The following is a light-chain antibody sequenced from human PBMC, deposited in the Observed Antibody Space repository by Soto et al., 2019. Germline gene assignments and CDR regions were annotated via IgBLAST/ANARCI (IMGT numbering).Light chain of an antibody. J-gene: IGLJ2*01. V-gene: IGLV1-44*01. CDR1: SSNIGSNT. CDR2: SNN. Sequence: QSVLTQPPSASGTPRQRVTISCSGSSSNIGSNTVNWYQQLPGPAPKLLIYSNNQRPSGVPDRFSGSKSGTAASLAISGLQSDDEADYYCAAWDDSLQGPHVVFGGGTKLTVL. CDR3: AAWDDSLQGPHVV.